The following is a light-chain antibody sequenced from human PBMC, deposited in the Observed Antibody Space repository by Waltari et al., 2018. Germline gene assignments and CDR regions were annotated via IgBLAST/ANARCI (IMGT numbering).Light chain of an antibody. V-gene: IGKV3-15*01. CDR1: QSVSSN. CDR3: QQYKNWPPVT. CDR2: GAS. J-gene: IGKJ4*01. Sequence: EIVMTQSPATLSVSPGERATLSCRASQSVSSNLAWYQQKPGQAPSLLIYGASPRATVIPARFSGSGSETEFTLTIRNLQSEDFSLYYCQQYKNWPPVTFGGGTKVEVK.